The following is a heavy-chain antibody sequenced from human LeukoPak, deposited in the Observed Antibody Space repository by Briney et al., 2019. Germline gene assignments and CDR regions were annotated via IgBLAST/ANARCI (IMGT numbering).Heavy chain of an antibody. CDR2: IRYDGSHK. CDR3: ARHLSGITGYTYGRGIDY. J-gene: IGHJ4*02. Sequence: GGSLRLSCAASGFTFSSYGMHWVRQPPGKGLEWVAFIRYDGSHKYYADSVKGRFTISRDNAKTSLYLQMNSLRAEDTAVYYCARHLSGITGYTYGRGIDYWGQGTLVTVSS. CDR1: GFTFSSYG. D-gene: IGHD5-18*01. V-gene: IGHV3-30*02.